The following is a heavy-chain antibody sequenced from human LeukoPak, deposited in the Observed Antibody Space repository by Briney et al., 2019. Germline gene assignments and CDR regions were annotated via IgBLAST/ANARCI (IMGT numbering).Heavy chain of an antibody. CDR2: INHRRST. V-gene: IGHV4-34*01. CDR3: ARGQFWSGYSI. CDR1: GGSFSGYY. Sequence: SETLSLTCAVYGGSFSGYYWSWIRQPPGKGLEWIGEINHRRSTNYNPSLRSRVTMSVDTSKNQFSLNLSSVTAADTAVYYCARGQFWSGYSIWGQGTLVTVSS. D-gene: IGHD3-3*02. J-gene: IGHJ4*02.